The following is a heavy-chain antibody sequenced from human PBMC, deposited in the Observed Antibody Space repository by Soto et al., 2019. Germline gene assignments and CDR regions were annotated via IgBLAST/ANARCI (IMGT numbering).Heavy chain of an antibody. D-gene: IGHD1-26*01. CDR1: GYTFIGHY. CDR2: INPNSGGT. Sequence: ASVKVSCKASGYTFIGHYIHWVRQAPGQGLEWMGWINPNSGGTDYAQKFQGRVTMTRDTSISTAYMELSRLRSDDTAVYYCANIVGFDXWGQGTLVTVSX. CDR3: ANIVGFDX. V-gene: IGHV1-2*02. J-gene: IGHJ5*02.